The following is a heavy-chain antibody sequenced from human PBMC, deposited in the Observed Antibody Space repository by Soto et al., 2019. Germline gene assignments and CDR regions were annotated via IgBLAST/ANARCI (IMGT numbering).Heavy chain of an antibody. J-gene: IGHJ6*02. D-gene: IGHD6-6*01. CDR2: INPNSGGT. V-gene: IGHV1-2*02. CDR1: GYTFTGYY. Sequence: SSVKVSCKSSGYTFTGYYMHWVRQAPGQGLEWMGWINPNSGGTNYAQKFQGRVTMTRDTSISTAYMELSRLRSDDTAVYYCARKESSSLQFYDGRDVWGQGTTVTV. CDR3: ARKESSSLQFYDGRDV.